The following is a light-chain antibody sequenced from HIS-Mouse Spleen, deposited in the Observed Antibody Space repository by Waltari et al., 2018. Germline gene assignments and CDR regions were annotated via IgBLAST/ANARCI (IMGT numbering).Light chain of an antibody. J-gene: IGLJ1*01. CDR3: SSYAGSNNYV. CDR1: SPHVSGYNY. V-gene: IGLV2-8*01. CDR2: EVS. Sequence: QSALTQPPSAPGSPGQSLTIPCTGTSPHVSGYNYVPWYQQPPGKAPKLMIYEVSKRPSGVPDRFSGSKSGNTASLTVSGLQAEDEADYYCSSYAGSNNYVFGTGTKVTVL.